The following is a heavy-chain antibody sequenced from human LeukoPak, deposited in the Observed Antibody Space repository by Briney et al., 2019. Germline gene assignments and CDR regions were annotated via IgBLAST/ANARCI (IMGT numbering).Heavy chain of an antibody. CDR2: IYYSGST. J-gene: IGHJ6*03. V-gene: IGHV4-39*07. Sequence: SETLSLTCTVSGGSISSSSYYWGWIRQPPGKGLEWIGSIYYSGSTYYNPSLKSRVTIPVDTSKNQFSLKLSSVTAADTAVYYCASMVRGVIWYYYYYMDVWGKGTTVTVSS. CDR1: GGSISSSSYY. CDR3: ASMVRGVIWYYYYYMDV. D-gene: IGHD3-10*01.